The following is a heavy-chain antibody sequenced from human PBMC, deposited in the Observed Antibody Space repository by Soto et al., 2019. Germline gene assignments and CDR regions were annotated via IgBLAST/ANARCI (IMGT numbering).Heavy chain of an antibody. J-gene: IGHJ6*03. CDR1: GGTFSSYA. D-gene: IGHD3-16*01. CDR3: ARERRNTSQTRGLYREGYYYYYYMDV. Sequence: SVKVSCKASGGTFSSYAISWVRQAPGQGLEWMGGIIPIFGTANYAQKFQGRVTITADESTSTAYMELSSLRSEDTAVYYCARERRNTSQTRGLYREGYYYYYYMDVCGKVNTVTVSS. V-gene: IGHV1-69*13. CDR2: IIPIFGTA.